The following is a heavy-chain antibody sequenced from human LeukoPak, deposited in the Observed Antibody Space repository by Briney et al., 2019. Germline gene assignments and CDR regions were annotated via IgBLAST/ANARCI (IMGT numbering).Heavy chain of an antibody. Sequence: PSETLSLTCTVSGGSISSSSYYWGWIRQPPGKGLEWIGSIYYSGSTYYNPSLKSRVTISVDTSKNQFSLKLSSVTAADTAVYYCARDRVEMATLFDYWGQGTLVTVSS. J-gene: IGHJ4*02. CDR1: GGSISSSSYY. V-gene: IGHV4-39*07. D-gene: IGHD5-24*01. CDR3: ARDRVEMATLFDY. CDR2: IYYSGST.